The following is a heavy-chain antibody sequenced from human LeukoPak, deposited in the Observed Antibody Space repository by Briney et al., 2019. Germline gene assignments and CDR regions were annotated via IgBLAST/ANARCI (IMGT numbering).Heavy chain of an antibody. J-gene: IGHJ4*02. Sequence: PGGSLRLSCTASGFTFGDYTMSWVRQAPGKGLEWVGFIRNKAYGGTTEYAASVQGRFTISRDDSKNIATLQMNSLKSEDTAVYFCARDLPYYYDSSGPDYWGQGTLVTVSS. CDR2: IRNKAYGGTT. D-gene: IGHD3-22*01. V-gene: IGHV3-49*04. CDR3: ARDLPYYYDSSGPDY. CDR1: GFTFGDYT.